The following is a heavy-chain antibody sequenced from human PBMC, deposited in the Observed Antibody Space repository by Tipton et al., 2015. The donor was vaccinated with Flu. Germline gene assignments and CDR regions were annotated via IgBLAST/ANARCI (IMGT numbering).Heavy chain of an antibody. CDR2: ISASGSHI. D-gene: IGHD6-19*01. CDR3: ARHLEYSTGWYIDY. CDR1: GFTFSSYY. J-gene: IGHJ4*02. Sequence: SLRLSCAASGFTFSSYYMNWVRQAPGKGLEWVSSISASGSHIYYADSVKGRFTISRDNAKNSLYLQMNSLRADDTAVYYCARHLEYSTGWYIDYWGQRTLITVSS. V-gene: IGHV3-21*04.